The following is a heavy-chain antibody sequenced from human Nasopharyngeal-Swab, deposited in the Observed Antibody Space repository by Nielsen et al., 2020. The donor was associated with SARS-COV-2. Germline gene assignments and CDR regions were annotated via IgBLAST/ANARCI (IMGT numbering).Heavy chain of an antibody. D-gene: IGHD3-22*01. CDR1: GFTFSSYA. V-gene: IGHV3-30-3*02. CDR3: AKDYYDSSGYHPDAFDI. J-gene: IGHJ3*02. Sequence: GGSLRLSCAASGFTFSSYAMHWVRQAPGKGLEWVAVISYDGSNKYYADSVKGRFTISRDNSKNTLYLQMNSLRAEDTAVYYCAKDYYDSSGYHPDAFDIWGQGTMVTVSS. CDR2: ISYDGSNK.